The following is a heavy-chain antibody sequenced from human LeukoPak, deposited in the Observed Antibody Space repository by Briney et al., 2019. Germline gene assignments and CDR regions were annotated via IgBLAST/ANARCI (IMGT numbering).Heavy chain of an antibody. CDR1: GYTLTNYN. J-gene: IGHJ4*02. Sequence: ASVKVSCKASGYTLTNYNISWVRQAPGQGLEWMGWINPNSGGTAYAENFQGRVTMTRDTSISTAYMELSRLRSDDTAVHYCARGSVDGSGTYCYFDYWGQGTLVTVSS. V-gene: IGHV1-2*02. D-gene: IGHD3-10*01. CDR3: ARGSVDGSGTYCYFDY. CDR2: INPNSGGT.